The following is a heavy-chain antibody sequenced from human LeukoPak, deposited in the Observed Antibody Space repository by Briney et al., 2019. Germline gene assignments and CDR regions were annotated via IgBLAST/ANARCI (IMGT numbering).Heavy chain of an antibody. CDR1: GYTFPSYF. Sequence: ASVKVSCKASGYTFPSYFMHWVRQAPGQGLGWMGIINPTGGSTTYAQKFQGRVTMTRDTSTSTVYMELSSLRSDDTAVYYCARTAARRFDYWGQGTLVTVSS. D-gene: IGHD6-6*01. CDR3: ARTAARRFDY. J-gene: IGHJ4*02. V-gene: IGHV1-46*01. CDR2: INPTGGST.